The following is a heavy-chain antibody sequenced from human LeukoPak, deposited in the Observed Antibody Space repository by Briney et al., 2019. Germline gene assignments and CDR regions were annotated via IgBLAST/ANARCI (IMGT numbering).Heavy chain of an antibody. J-gene: IGHJ1*01. V-gene: IGHV4-59*01. D-gene: IGHD6-6*01. CDR3: ARGGAARLHFQN. CDR2: IYYSGST. Sequence: SETLSLTCTVSGGSISSYYWSWIRQSPGKGLEWIGYIYYSGSTNYNPSLKSRVTISVDTSKNQFSLKLSSVTAADTAVYYCARGGAARLHFQNWGQGTLVTVSS. CDR1: GGSISSYY.